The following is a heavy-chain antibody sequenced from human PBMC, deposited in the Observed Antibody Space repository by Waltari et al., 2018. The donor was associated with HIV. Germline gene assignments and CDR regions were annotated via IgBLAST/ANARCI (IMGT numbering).Heavy chain of an antibody. CDR1: GLTFRCYA. D-gene: IGHD5-12*01. CDR2: ISGRGGST. Sequence: EVQLLESVGGLVQPGGYLRLSCVASGLTFRCYAMSWVLQAPGKGLEWVSAISGRGGSTYYADSVKGRFTISRDNSKNTMYLQMNSLRAEDTAVYYCANIPGYVLGYFDYWGQGTMVTVSS. J-gene: IGHJ4*02. CDR3: ANIPGYVLGYFDY. V-gene: IGHV3-23*01.